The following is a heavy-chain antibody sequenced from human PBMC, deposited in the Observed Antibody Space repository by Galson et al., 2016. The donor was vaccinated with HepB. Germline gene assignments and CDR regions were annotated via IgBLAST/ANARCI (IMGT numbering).Heavy chain of an antibody. D-gene: IGHD3-3*01. CDR1: GGSINASY. CDR3: ARVNFWCCSTHAFDV. Sequence: SETLSLTCSVSGGSINASYWSWIRQSPGKGLEWIGYIYYSGRTNYRPSLKSRVTMSVATSKNRFSLRLTSVTAADTAVYFCARVNFWCCSTHAFDVWGQGTLVTVSS. J-gene: IGHJ3*01. CDR2: IYYSGRT. V-gene: IGHV4-59*01.